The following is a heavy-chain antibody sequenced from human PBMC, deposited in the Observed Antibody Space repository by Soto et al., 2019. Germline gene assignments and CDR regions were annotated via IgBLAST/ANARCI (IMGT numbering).Heavy chain of an antibody. CDR2: IYHSGST. CDR1: GGSISIGGYS. V-gene: IGHV4-30-2*01. CDR3: ARVVWGSVDY. Sequence: SETLSLTCAVSGGSISIGGYSWSWIRQPPGEGLEWIGYIYHSGSTYYNPSLKSRVTISVDTSKNQFSLKLSSVTAADTAVYYCARVVWGSVDYWGQGTLVTVSS. J-gene: IGHJ4*02. D-gene: IGHD3-16*01.